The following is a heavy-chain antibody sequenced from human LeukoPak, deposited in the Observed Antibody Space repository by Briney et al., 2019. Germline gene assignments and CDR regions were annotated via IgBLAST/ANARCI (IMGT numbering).Heavy chain of an antibody. J-gene: IGHJ4*02. CDR3: AKVRSAPTDY. D-gene: IGHD6-25*01. Sequence: GGSLRLSCAASGFTFRNYGMAWVRQAPGKGLEWVPSIISGGTTTYYADSVKGRFTISRDNSKNTLYLQMNSLRAEDTAVYYCAKVRSAPTDYWGQGTLVTVSS. V-gene: IGHV3-23*01. CDR2: IISGGTTT. CDR1: GFTFRNYG.